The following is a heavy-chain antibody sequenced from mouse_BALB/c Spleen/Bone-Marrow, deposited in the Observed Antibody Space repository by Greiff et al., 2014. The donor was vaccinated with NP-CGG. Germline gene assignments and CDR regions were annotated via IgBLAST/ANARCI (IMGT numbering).Heavy chain of an antibody. CDR3: AREYGTSYDYYSDV. Sequence: EVQLVESGGGLVKPGGSLKLSCAASGFTFSDYYMYWVRQTPEKRLEWVATISDGGSYTYYPDSVKGRFTVSRDNAKNNLYLQMSSLKSEDPAMYYCAREYGTSYDYYSDVWGAGTTVTVPS. D-gene: IGHD1-1*01. CDR2: ISDGGSYT. CDR1: GFTFSDYY. V-gene: IGHV5-4*02. J-gene: IGHJ1*01.